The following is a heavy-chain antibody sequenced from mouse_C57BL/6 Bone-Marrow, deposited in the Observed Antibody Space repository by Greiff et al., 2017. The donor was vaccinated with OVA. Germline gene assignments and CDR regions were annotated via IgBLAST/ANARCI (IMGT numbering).Heavy chain of an antibody. D-gene: IGHD1-1*01. CDR2: IYPRSGNT. CDR3: ARGGLRSDD. CDR1: GYTFTSYG. J-gene: IGHJ2*01. Sequence: QVQLQQSGAELARPGASVKLSCKASGYTFTSYGISWVKQRPGQGLEWIGEIYPRSGNTYYNEKFKGKATLTADKSSSTAYMELRSLTSEEAAVDCCARGGLRSDDWGKGTTLTVAS. V-gene: IGHV1-81*01.